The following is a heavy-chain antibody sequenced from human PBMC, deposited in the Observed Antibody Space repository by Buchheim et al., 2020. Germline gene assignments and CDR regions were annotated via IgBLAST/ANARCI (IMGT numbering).Heavy chain of an antibody. J-gene: IGHJ4*02. CDR3: ARVAYCNGDCRSFDY. D-gene: IGHD2-21*01. V-gene: IGHV4-61*01. CDR1: GDSVSSSRHY. CDR2: VYYSGGT. Sequence: QVHLQESGPGLVKPSETLSLTCTVSGDSVSSSRHYWTWVRQPPGKGLECIGYVYYSGGTNYNPSLSSRVTISVDTSKNQFSLKLISVTAADTAVYYCARVAYCNGDCRSFDYWGQGSL.